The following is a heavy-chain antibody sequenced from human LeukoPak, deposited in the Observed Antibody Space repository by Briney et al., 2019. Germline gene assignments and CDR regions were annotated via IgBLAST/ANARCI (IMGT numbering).Heavy chain of an antibody. J-gene: IGHJ4*02. CDR2: IYYSGST. CDR1: GGSFSSGSYY. Sequence: SETLSLTCTVSGGSFSSGSYYWSWIRQPPGKGLEWIGYIYYSGSTNYNPSLRSRVTISVDTSKNQFSLKLSSVTAADTAVYYCARENRITIFGVAQYYFVYWGQGTLVTVSS. CDR3: ARENRITIFGVAQYYFVY. D-gene: IGHD3-3*01. V-gene: IGHV4-61*01.